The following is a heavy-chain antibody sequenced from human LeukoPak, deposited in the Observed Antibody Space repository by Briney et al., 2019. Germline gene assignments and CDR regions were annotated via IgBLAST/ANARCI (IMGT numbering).Heavy chain of an antibody. CDR1: GFTFSSYA. V-gene: IGHV3-23*01. Sequence: PGGCLRLSCAASGFTFSSYAMSWVRQAPGKGLEWVSAISGSGGSTYYADSVKGRFTISRDNSKNTLYLQMNSLRAEDTAVYYCAKGGSGYSSGWYPPEGWFDPWGQGTLVTASS. CDR3: AKGGSGYSSGWYPPEGWFDP. D-gene: IGHD6-19*01. CDR2: ISGSGGST. J-gene: IGHJ5*02.